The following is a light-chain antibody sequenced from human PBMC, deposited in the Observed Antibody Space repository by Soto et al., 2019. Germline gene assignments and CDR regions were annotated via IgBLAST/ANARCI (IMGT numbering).Light chain of an antibody. CDR1: QNINNN. V-gene: IGKV3-15*01. J-gene: IGKJ4*01. CDR3: QQYKDWPLT. CDR2: HAS. Sequence: EIVMTQSPATLSVSPGERATLSCRASQNINNNLAWYQQKPGQVPRLLIYHASTGATGIPARFSGSGSGTELALTLSSVQSEDFAVYYWQQYKDWPLTFGGGTEVEIK.